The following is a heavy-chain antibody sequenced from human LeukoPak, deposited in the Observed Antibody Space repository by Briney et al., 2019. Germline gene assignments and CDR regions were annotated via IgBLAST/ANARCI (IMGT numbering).Heavy chain of an antibody. CDR2: IFDAGST. CDR1: GGSISGSTYY. D-gene: IGHD2-21*02. CDR3: ARHAVMTSISTYNWLDP. Sequence: SETLSLTCSVSGGSISGSTYYWGWIRQPPGKGLEWIGSIFDAGSTFYNPSLKSRVTISVDTSKNQFSLRLNSVTAADTAAYYRARHAVMTSISTYNWLDPWGRGTLVTVSS. J-gene: IGHJ5*02. V-gene: IGHV4-39*01.